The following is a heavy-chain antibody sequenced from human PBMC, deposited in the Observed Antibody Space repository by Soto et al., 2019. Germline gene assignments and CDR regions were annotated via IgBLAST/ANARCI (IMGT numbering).Heavy chain of an antibody. V-gene: IGHV3-21*01. CDR2: ISSSSSYI. CDR3: ARDFTGYCSGGSCYSPYYYMDV. CDR1: GFTFISYS. Sequence: GGSLRLSCAASGFTFISYSMNWVRRAPGKGLEWVSSISSSSSYIYYADSVKGRFTISRDNAKNSLYLQMNSLRAEGTAVYYCARDFTGYCSGGSCYSPYYYMDVWGKGTTVTVSS. J-gene: IGHJ6*03. D-gene: IGHD2-15*01.